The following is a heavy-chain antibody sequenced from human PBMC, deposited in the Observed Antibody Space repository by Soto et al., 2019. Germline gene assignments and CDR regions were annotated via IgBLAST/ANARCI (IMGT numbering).Heavy chain of an antibody. D-gene: IGHD3-16*02. CDR3: TTEGYYDDIWGSYLLYYFDY. J-gene: IGHJ4*02. CDR1: GFTFSNAW. Sequence: PGGSLRLSCAASGFTFSNAWMSWVRQAPGKGLEWVGRIKSKTDGGTTDYAAPVKGRFTISRDDSKNTLYLQMNSLKTEDTAVYYCTTEGYYDDIWGSYLLYYFDYWGQGTLVTVSS. V-gene: IGHV3-15*01. CDR2: IKSKTDGGTT.